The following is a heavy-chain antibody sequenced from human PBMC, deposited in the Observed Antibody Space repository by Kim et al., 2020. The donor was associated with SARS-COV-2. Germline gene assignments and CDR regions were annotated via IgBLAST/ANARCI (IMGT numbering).Heavy chain of an antibody. CDR1: GGSISSSNW. Sequence: SETLSLTCAVSGGSISSSNWWSWVRHPPGNGLEWIGEIYHSGSTNYNPSLKRRVTISVDKSKNQFSLKLSSVTAADTAVYYCAGLEYCSGGSCYSGCLDYWGQGTLVTVS. CDR3: AGLEYCSGGSCYSGCLDY. J-gene: IGHJ4*02. D-gene: IGHD2-15*01. CDR2: IYHSGST. V-gene: IGHV4-4*02.